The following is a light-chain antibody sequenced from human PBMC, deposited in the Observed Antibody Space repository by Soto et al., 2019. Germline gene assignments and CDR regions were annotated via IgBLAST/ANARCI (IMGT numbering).Light chain of an antibody. CDR1: TSNIGAPYD. V-gene: IGLV1-40*01. CDR3: QSYDTSLHNYV. Sequence: QSVLTQSPSVSGAPGQRVSISCTGSTSNIGAPYDVHWYQHLPGTAPKLLIYGDNNRPSGVPDRFSGSKSGTSASLAITRLQAEDEADYYCQSYDTSLHNYVFGTGTKATVL. J-gene: IGLJ1*01. CDR2: GDN.